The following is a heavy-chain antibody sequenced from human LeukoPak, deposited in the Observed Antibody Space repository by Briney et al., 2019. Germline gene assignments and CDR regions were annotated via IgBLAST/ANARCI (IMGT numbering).Heavy chain of an antibody. CDR1: GGSISSSPW. CDR2: IYHDGNT. CDR3: ARDKKDYYDSSGYYYFAFDI. D-gene: IGHD3-22*01. V-gene: IGHV4-4*02. Sequence: SETLSLTCAVSGGSISSSPWCSWVRQPPGKGLEWIGTIYHDGNTDYNPSLKSRVTISVDTSKNQFSLKLSSVTAADTAVYYCARDKKDYYDSSGYYYFAFDIWGQGTMVNVSS. J-gene: IGHJ3*02.